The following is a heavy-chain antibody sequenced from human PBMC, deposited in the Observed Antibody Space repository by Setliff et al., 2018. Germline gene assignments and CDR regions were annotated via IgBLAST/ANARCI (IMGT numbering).Heavy chain of an antibody. J-gene: IGHJ6*03. Sequence: ASVKVSCKASGYTFTSYGISWVRQAPGQGLEWMGWISAYNGNTNYAQKLQGRVTMTTDTSTSTAYMELRSLRSDDTAAYYCARLPLPAAWELLDIRYYYYYMDVWGKGTTVTVSS. CDR2: ISAYNGNT. CDR3: ARLPLPAAWELLDIRYYYYYMDV. CDR1: GYTFTSYG. D-gene: IGHD1-26*01. V-gene: IGHV1-18*01.